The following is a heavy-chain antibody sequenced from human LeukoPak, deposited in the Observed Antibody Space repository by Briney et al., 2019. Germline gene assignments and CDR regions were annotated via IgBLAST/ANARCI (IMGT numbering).Heavy chain of an antibody. D-gene: IGHD2-2*01. V-gene: IGHV1-46*01. Sequence: ASVKVSCKASGYTFTSYYMHWVRQAPGQGLEWMGIINPSGGSTSHAQKFQGRVTMTRDTSTSTVYMELSSLRSEDTAVYYCARERYCSSTSCYGVFDYWGQGTLVTVSS. J-gene: IGHJ4*02. CDR3: ARERYCSSTSCYGVFDY. CDR1: GYTFTSYY. CDR2: INPSGGST.